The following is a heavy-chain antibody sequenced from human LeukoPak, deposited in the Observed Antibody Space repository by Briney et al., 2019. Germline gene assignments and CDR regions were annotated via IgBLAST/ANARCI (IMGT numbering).Heavy chain of an antibody. CDR2: IYPGDSDT. CDR1: GYCFTSYW. Sequence: GASLKISCKGAGYCFTSYWIGWVRRMAGKGLEWRGIIYPGDSDTRYSPSFQGEVTISADKSISTAYLQWSSLKASDTAMYDCARRRSNHDAFDIWGQGTMVTVSS. J-gene: IGHJ3*02. V-gene: IGHV5-51*01. CDR3: ARRRSNHDAFDI. D-gene: IGHD1-26*01.